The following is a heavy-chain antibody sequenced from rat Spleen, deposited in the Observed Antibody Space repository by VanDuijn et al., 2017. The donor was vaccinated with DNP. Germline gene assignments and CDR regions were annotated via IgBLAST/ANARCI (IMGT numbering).Heavy chain of an antibody. D-gene: IGHD1-3*01. Sequence: EVQLVESGGGLVQPGRSLKLSCAASGFTFSDSYMAWVCQAPTKGLEWVASISTSGGSTYYRDSVEGRFTISRDNAKSTLYLQMNSLRSEDTATYYCAGQRIFYDYFDYWGQGVMVTVSS. CDR2: ISTSGGST. CDR1: GFTFSDSY. J-gene: IGHJ2*01. CDR3: AGQRIFYDYFDY. V-gene: IGHV5-25*01.